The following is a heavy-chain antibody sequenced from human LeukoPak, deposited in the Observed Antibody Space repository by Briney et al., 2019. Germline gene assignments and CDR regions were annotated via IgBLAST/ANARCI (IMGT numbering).Heavy chain of an antibody. CDR2: INHSGST. J-gene: IGHJ1*01. CDR3: ARRRIAGGYFQH. V-gene: IGHV4-34*01. D-gene: IGHD6-13*01. Sequence: SGTLSLTCAVYGGSFSGYYWSWIRQPPGKGLEWIGEINHSGSTNYNPSLKSRVTISVDTSKNQFSLKLSSVTAADTAVYYCARRRIAGGYFQHWGQGTLVT. CDR1: GGSFSGYY.